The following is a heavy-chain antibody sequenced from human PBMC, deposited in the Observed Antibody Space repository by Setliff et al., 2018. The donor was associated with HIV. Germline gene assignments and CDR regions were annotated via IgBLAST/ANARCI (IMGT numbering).Heavy chain of an antibody. CDR3: ARDWRSGYDLNFDY. Sequence: PGGSLRLSCAGSGSGGSGFTFSDYYMSWVRQAPGKGLEWLSYISSSGTTTYYADSVKGRFTISRDNAKNSVLLQMNSLRVEDTAMYYCARDWRSGYDLNFDYWGQGTLVTVSS. CDR1: GFTFSDYY. J-gene: IGHJ4*02. CDR2: ISSSGTTT. D-gene: IGHD5-12*01. V-gene: IGHV3-11*04.